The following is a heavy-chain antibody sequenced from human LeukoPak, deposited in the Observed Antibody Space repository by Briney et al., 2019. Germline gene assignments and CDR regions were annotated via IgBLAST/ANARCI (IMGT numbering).Heavy chain of an antibody. CDR1: SGSISSGAYY. V-gene: IGHV4-39*07. Sequence: PSETLSLTCTVSSGSISSGAYYWGWIRQPPGKGLEWIGTIHYSGKTYYNPSLKSRITISIDTSKNQFSLKLSSVTAADTAVYYCARDSRIAVAVGFWDWGQGTLVTVSS. CDR3: ARDSRIAVAVGFWD. D-gene: IGHD6-19*01. CDR2: IHYSGKT. J-gene: IGHJ4*02.